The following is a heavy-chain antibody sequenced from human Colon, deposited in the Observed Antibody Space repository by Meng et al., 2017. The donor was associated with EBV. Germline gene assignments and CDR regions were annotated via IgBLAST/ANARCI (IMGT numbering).Heavy chain of an antibody. CDR2: IYHSGST. D-gene: IGHD2-21*02. Sequence: VQLHESGPGLLKPSGTLSLTCGVCGGSISNTNWWSWVRQPPGKGLEWIGEIYHSGSTNYNPSLKSRVTISVDESKNQFSLRLSSVTAADTAVYYCARVGAYCGGDCYHPRWGQGTLVTVSS. CDR1: GGSISNTNW. V-gene: IGHV4-4*02. J-gene: IGHJ4*02. CDR3: ARVGAYCGGDCYHPR.